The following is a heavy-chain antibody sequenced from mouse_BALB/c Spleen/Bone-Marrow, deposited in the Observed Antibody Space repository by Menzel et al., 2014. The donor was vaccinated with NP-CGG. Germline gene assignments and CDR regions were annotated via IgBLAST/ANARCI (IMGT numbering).Heavy chain of an antibody. CDR3: ARCLTGTSALDF. V-gene: IGHV1-54*01. CDR1: GYAFTNYL. CDR2: INPGSGGT. J-gene: IGHJ4*01. Sequence: QVQLQQPGAELVRPGTSVKVSCKASGYAFTNYLIEWVKQRPGQGLEWIGVINPGSGGTNYNEKFRGKATLTADKSSSTAYMQLSSLASDDCAVYFCARCLTGTSALDFWGQGTSVTVSS. D-gene: IGHD4-1*01.